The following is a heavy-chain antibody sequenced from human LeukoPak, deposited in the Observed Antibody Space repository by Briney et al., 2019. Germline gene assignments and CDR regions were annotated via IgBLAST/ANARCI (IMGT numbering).Heavy chain of an antibody. J-gene: IGHJ4*02. CDR2: IHYRGST. V-gene: IGHV4-59*01. CDR1: GGSISSYY. Sequence: SETLSLTCTVSGGSISSYYWSWIPQPPGKVLEWIGYIHYRGSTNYNPSLKSRVFISVDTSKNQFSLKLSSVTAADTAVYFFSRQTPEYDILTGYPLYYFDYWGQGTLVTVSS. D-gene: IGHD3-9*01. CDR3: SRQTPEYDILTGYPLYYFDY.